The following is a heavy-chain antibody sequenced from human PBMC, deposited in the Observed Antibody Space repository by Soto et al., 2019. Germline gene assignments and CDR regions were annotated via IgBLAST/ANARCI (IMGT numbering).Heavy chain of an antibody. J-gene: IGHJ4*02. CDR2: IKTDGSST. CDR3: AKREGNTYGLFH. Sequence: EVQLVESGGGLVQPGGSLRLSCAASGFSFSNYWIHWVRQAPGKGLVWVSRIKTDGSSTDYAASVKGRFTISRDNAKNTLYLQMSSLPAEETAVYYCAKREGNTYGLFHWGQGTLVTVSS. D-gene: IGHD5-18*01. V-gene: IGHV3-74*01. CDR1: GFSFSNYW.